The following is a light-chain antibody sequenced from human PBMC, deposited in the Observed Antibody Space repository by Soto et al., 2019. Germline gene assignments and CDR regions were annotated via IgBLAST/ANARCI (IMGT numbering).Light chain of an antibody. CDR3: FSFTTDWTHV. CDR2: EVS. J-gene: IGLJ1*01. V-gene: IGLV2-14*01. CDR1: SSDVGAYNY. Sequence: QSVLTQPASVSGSPGQSITISCTGTSSDVGAYNYVSWFQQHPGKAPTLIISEVSNRPSGVSNRFSGSKSGNAASLTISGLQAEDEADYFCFSFTTDWTHVFGTRTKVTAL.